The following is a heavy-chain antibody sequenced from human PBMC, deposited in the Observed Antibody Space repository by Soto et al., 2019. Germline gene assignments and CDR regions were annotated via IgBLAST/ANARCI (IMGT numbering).Heavy chain of an antibody. CDR2: VIPLFGAA. J-gene: IGHJ5*02. CDR1: GGTFNNYC. D-gene: IGHD3-22*01. Sequence: ASVKVSCKASGGTFNNYCINWVRQAPGQGLEWMGGVIPLFGAANYAHKFQGRVTITADASTSVVYMQLSSLRSEDTAVYYCAREQPDPYDAGGYYFNCFDPWGKGTLVPVSS. CDR3: AREQPDPYDAGGYYFNCFDP. V-gene: IGHV1-69*13.